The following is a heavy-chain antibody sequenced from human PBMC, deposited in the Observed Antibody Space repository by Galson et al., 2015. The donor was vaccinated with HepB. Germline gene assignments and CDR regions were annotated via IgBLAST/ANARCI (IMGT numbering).Heavy chain of an antibody. V-gene: IGHV3-23*01. J-gene: IGHJ6*03. CDR3: AKGSSLSPRGYYYYYMDV. CDR2: ISGSGGST. D-gene: IGHD2-2*01. CDR1: GFTFSSYG. Sequence: SLRLSCAASGFTFSSYGMNWVRQAPGRGLEWVSTISGSGGSTYYADSVKGRFTISRDNSKNTLYLQMNSLRAEDTAIYYCAKGSSLSPRGYYYYYMDVWGKGTTVTVSS.